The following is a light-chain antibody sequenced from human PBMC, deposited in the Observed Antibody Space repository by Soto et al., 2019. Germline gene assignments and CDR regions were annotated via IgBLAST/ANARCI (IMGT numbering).Light chain of an antibody. V-gene: IGLV2-11*01. CDR2: DVS. CDR1: SSDVGVYNY. Sequence: QYAMTHPLSVSWSPGHAVTIACTGTSSDVGVYNYVSWYQQYPGKAPKIMIYDVSKRPSGVPDRFSGSKSDNTASLTISGLQAEDEADYYCCSYAGSYNFVFGIGTKVTVL. J-gene: IGLJ1*01. CDR3: CSYAGSYNFV.